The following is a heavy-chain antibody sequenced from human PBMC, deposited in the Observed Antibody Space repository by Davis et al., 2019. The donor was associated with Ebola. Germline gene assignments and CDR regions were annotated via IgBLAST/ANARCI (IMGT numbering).Heavy chain of an antibody. J-gene: IGHJ4*02. Sequence: PGGSLRLSCAASGFTFSHNAMNWVRQAPGKGLEWVSTISGSGTYTYYADSVKGRFTISRGNSENTLSLQMNSLRAEDTAVYYCAKAVAASWSPFDNWGRGTLVTVSS. CDR3: AKAVAASWSPFDN. D-gene: IGHD6-19*01. V-gene: IGHV3-23*01. CDR1: GFTFSHNA. CDR2: ISGSGTYT.